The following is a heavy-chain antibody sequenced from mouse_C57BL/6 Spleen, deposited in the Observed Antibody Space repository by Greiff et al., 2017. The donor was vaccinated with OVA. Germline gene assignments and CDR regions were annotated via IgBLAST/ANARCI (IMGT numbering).Heavy chain of an antibody. D-gene: IGHD2-1*01. CDR1: GYTFTDYN. CDR2: INPNNGGT. CDR3: AREGGGNPDFDY. J-gene: IGHJ2*01. Sequence: VQLKQSGPELVKPGASVKMSCKASGYTFTDYNMHWVKQSHGKSLEWIGYINPNNGGTSYNQKFKGKATLTVNKSSSTAYMELRSLTSEDSAVYYCAREGGGNPDFDYWGQGTTLTVSS. V-gene: IGHV1-22*01.